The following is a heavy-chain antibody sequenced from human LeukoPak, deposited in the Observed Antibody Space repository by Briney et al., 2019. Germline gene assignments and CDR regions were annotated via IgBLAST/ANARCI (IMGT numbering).Heavy chain of an antibody. CDR2: ISVFNSDT. V-gene: IGHV1-18*01. CDR1: GYRFSRYV. J-gene: IGHJ6*03. Sequence: VASVKVSCKASGYRFSRYVISWVRQAPGQGLEWMGWISVFNSDTKYPQKLKGRVSVTADTSTDTAYLELRSLKSDDTGVYYCARAHGYYYYMDVWGKGTTVNVSS. CDR3: ARAHGYYYYMDV.